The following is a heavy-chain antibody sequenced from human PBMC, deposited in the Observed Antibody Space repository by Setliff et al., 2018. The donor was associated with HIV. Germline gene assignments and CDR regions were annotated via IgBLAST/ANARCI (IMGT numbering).Heavy chain of an antibody. CDR2: ISSSGGTI. V-gene: IGHV3-48*03. CDR3: ARAIPLVPFDY. J-gene: IGHJ4*02. Sequence: QPGGSLRLSCAASGFTFSRYEMNWVRQAPGKGLEWVSYISSSGGTIYYADSVKGRFTISRDNAKNSLYLQMNSLRAEDTAVYYCARAIPLVPFDYWGQGTLVTVSS. D-gene: IGHD6-13*01. CDR1: GFTFSRYE.